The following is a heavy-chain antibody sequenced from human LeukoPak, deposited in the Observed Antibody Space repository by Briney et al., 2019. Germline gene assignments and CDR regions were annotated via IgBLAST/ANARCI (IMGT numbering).Heavy chain of an antibody. J-gene: IGHJ4*02. CDR1: GYTFTRYY. V-gene: IGHV1-2*06. CDR3: ARDLRGDGYNADY. CDR2: INPNSGGT. Sequence: ASVKVSCKASGYTFTRYYMHWVRQAPGQGLEWMGRINPNSGGTNYAQKFQGRVTMTRDTSISTAYMELSRLRSDDTAVYYCARDLRGDGYNADYWGQGTLVTVSS. D-gene: IGHD5-24*01.